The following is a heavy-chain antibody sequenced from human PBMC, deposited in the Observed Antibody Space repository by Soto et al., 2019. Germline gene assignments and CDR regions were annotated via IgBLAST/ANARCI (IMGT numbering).Heavy chain of an antibody. CDR2: IYHSGTT. CDR1: GASISNTDW. J-gene: IGHJ4*02. D-gene: IGHD1-26*01. V-gene: IGHV4-4*02. CDR3: AIPGAGDFDY. Sequence: WETLSLTGAVSGASISNTDWWSWVRQPPGKGLEWIGEIYHSGTTNCDPSLKSRVTISLDKSKSLFSLTLTSLTAADTAVYYCAIPGAGDFDYWGQGTLVTVYS.